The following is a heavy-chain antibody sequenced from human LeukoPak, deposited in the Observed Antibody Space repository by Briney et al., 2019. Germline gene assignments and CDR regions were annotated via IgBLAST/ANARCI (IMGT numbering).Heavy chain of an antibody. J-gene: IGHJ4*02. Sequence: GGSLRLSCAASGFTFSSYSMNWVRQAPGKGLEWVSSISSSSSYIYYADSVKGRFTISRDNAKNSLYLQMNSLRAEDTAVYYCARDRIAARRLFDYWGQGTLVTVSS. CDR1: GFTFSSYS. D-gene: IGHD6-6*01. V-gene: IGHV3-21*01. CDR2: ISSSSSYI. CDR3: ARDRIAARRLFDY.